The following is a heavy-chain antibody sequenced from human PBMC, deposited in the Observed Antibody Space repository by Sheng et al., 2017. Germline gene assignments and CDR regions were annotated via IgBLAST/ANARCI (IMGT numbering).Heavy chain of an antibody. J-gene: IGHJ6*02. CDR2: INHSGST. CDR3: ARDPPSGYSGYYYYNGMDV. D-gene: IGHD5-12*01. Sequence: QVQLQQWGAGLLKPSETLSLTCAVYGGSFSGYSWSWIRQPPGKGLEWIGEINHSGSTNYNPSLKSRVTISVDTSKNQFSLKLSSVTAADTAVYYCARDPPSGYSGYYYYNGMDVWGQGTTVTVSS. V-gene: IGHV4-34*01. CDR1: GGSFSGYS.